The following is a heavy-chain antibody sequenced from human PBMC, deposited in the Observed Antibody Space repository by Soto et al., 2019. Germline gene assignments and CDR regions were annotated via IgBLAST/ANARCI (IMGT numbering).Heavy chain of an antibody. Sequence: TLSLTCAVAGGSISSGYSCSWIRQPPGKGLEWIGYIYHSGITYYNPSLKSRVTISVDRSKNQFSLKLSSVTAADTAVYYCARGYCSISSCSNWLDHWGQGTLVTVSS. J-gene: IGHJ5*02. D-gene: IGHD2-2*01. CDR2: IYHSGIT. CDR3: ARGYCSISSCSNWLDH. CDR1: GGSISSGYS. V-gene: IGHV4-30-2*01.